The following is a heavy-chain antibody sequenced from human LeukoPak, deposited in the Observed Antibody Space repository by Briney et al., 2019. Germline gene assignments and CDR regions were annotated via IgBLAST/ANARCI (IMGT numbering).Heavy chain of an antibody. CDR2: IIPIFGTA. Sequence: ASVKVSCKASGGTFSSYAISWVRQAPGQGLEWMGGIIPIFGTANYAQKFQGRVTITADESTSTAYMELSSLRSEDTAVYYCASYLYTAMAPNFDYWGQGTLVTVSS. CDR1: GGTFSSYA. D-gene: IGHD5-18*01. V-gene: IGHV1-69*01. J-gene: IGHJ4*02. CDR3: ASYLYTAMAPNFDY.